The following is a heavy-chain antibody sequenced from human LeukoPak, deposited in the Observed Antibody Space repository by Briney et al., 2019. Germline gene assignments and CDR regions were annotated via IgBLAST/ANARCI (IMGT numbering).Heavy chain of an antibody. D-gene: IGHD1-26*01. J-gene: IGHJ6*03. CDR1: GYTFTSYD. CDR2: MNPNSGNT. Sequence: ASVKVSCKASGYTFTSYDINWVRQATGQGLEWMGWMNPNSGNTGYAQKFQGRVTMTRNTSISTAYMELSSLRSEDTAVYYCARGEGWELLSYYYYYMDVWGKGTTVTVSS. V-gene: IGHV1-8*01. CDR3: ARGEGWELLSYYYYYMDV.